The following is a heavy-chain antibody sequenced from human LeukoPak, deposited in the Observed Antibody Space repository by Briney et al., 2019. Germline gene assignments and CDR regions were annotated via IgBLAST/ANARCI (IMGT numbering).Heavy chain of an antibody. D-gene: IGHD3-3*01. J-gene: IGHJ5*02. V-gene: IGHV3-23*01. CDR3: AKDQHFDFWSGYYNWFDP. CDR2: ISGNAVST. Sequence: GGSLRLSCAASGFTFSDYVMSWVRQAPGKGLEWVSAISGNAVSTYYADSVKGRFTISRDNSKNTLYLQMNSLRAEDTAVYYCAKDQHFDFWSGYYNWFDPWGQGTLVTVSS. CDR1: GFTFSDYV.